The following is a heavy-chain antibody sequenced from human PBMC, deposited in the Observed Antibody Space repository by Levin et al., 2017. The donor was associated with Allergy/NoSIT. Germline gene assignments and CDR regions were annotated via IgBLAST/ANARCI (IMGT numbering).Heavy chain of an antibody. CDR1: GGPFSGYY. V-gene: IGHV4-34*01. CDR2: INHSGST. CDR3: ARGLWIRSGGMDV. Sequence: ASETLSLTCAVYGGPFSGYYWSWIRQPPGKGLEWIGEINHSGSTNYNPSLKSRVTISVDTSKNQFSLKLSSVTAADTAVYYCARGLWIRSGGMDVWGQGTTVTVSS. J-gene: IGHJ6*02. D-gene: IGHD5-18*01.